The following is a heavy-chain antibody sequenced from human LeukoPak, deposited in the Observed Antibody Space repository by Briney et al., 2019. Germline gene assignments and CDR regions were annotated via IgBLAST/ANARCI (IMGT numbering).Heavy chain of an antibody. Sequence: PSETLSLTCTVSGGSISNYYWSWIRQAPGKGLEWVGSIYYSGGTNYNPSLKSRVTLSVDTSKNQFSLKLSSATAADTAVYYCARHDAGKWLPYFDYWGRGTLVTVSS. V-gene: IGHV4-59*08. J-gene: IGHJ4*02. CDR3: ARHDAGKWLPYFDY. CDR2: IYYSGGT. CDR1: GGSISNYY. D-gene: IGHD6-19*01.